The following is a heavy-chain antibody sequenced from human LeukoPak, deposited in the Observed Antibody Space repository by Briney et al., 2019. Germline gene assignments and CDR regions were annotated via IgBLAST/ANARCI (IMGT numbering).Heavy chain of an antibody. CDR3: ARMTAIRLYFDY. J-gene: IGHJ4*02. Sequence: PGGSLRLSCAASGFTFSSYWMSWVRQAPGKGLEWVANIKQCGSEKYYVVSVKGRFTISRENAKNSLYLHMNSLRAEDTAVYYCARMTAIRLYFDYWGQGTLVTVSS. CDR2: IKQCGSEK. CDR1: GFTFSSYW. D-gene: IGHD2-21*02. V-gene: IGHV3-7*01.